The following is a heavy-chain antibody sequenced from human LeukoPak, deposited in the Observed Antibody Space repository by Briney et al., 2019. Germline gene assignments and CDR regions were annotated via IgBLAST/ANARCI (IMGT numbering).Heavy chain of an antibody. CDR1: GYSFTSYW. J-gene: IGHJ6*02. CDR2: IYPGDSDT. D-gene: IGHD2-15*01. Sequence: GESLKISCKGSGYSFTSYWIGWVRQMPGKGLEWMGIIYPGDSDTRYSPSFQGQVTISADKSISTAYLQWSSLKASDTAMYYCARRGEVVAANYGMDVWGQGTTVTVPS. V-gene: IGHV5-51*01. CDR3: ARRGEVVAANYGMDV.